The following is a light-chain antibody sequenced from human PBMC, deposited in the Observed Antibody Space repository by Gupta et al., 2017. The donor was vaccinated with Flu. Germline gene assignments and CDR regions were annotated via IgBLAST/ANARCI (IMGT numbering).Light chain of an antibody. J-gene: IGKJ1*01. Sequence: IQMPPSPSLSSSSVGDRVTISCQASQSISSWFAWYQQKPGKAPKLLSYKASSLESGVPSRFSGSGSGTEFTLTISSLQPDDFATYYCQQYNSYWGAFGQGTKVEIK. V-gene: IGKV1-5*03. CDR2: KAS. CDR1: QSISSW. CDR3: QQYNSYWGA.